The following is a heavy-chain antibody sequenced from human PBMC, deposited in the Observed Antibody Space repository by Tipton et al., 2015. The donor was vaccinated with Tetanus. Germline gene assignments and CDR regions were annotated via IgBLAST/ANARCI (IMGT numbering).Heavy chain of an antibody. CDR3: ARHWTYPAIFDY. CDR2: VSSTGTT. V-gene: IGHV4-59*07. Sequence: TLSLTCTVSGGSISSYYWSWIRQPPGKGLEWIGYVSSTGTTNYNPSLKRRVTISIHTANNQFSLNLSSVTAADTAVYYCARHWTYPAIFDYWGQGTLVTVSS. D-gene: IGHD1-7*01. J-gene: IGHJ4*02. CDR1: GGSISSYY.